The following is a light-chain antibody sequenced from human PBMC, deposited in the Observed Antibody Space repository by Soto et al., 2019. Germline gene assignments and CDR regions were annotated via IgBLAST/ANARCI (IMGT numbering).Light chain of an antibody. CDR1: QSVSSSY. CDR2: GAS. CDR3: QPYGSSPRIT. Sequence: EIVLTQSPGTLSLSPGERATLSCRASQSVSSSYLAWYQQKPGEAPRLLIYGASSRATGIPDRFSGSGSGTDFALTISRLEPEDVAVYYCQPYGSSPRITFGGGTQVEIK. J-gene: IGKJ4*01. V-gene: IGKV3-20*01.